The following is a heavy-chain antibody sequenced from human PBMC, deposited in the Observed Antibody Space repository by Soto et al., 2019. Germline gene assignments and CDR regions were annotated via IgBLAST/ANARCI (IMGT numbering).Heavy chain of an antibody. V-gene: IGHV4-39*01. CDR3: ARLHGYCISSSCHGHYAMDV. J-gene: IGHJ6*02. Sequence: SETLSLTCTVSGGSISSGGYYWSWIRQHPGKGLEWIGYIYYSGTTYYNPSLNSRVTVSVDTSKNQFSLKVTSVTAADTAVYYCARLHGYCISSSCHGHYAMDVRGQGTTVTVSS. CDR2: IYYSGTT. D-gene: IGHD2-2*01. CDR1: GGSISSGGYY.